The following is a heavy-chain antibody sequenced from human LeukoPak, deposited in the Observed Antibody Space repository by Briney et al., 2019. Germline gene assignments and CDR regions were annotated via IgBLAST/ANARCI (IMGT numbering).Heavy chain of an antibody. CDR1: GDSIISSNW. D-gene: IGHD7-27*01. Sequence: SETLSLTCVVSGDSIISSNWWSWVRPPPGKGLEWVGEIYYLGSPSYNPSLQSRATISVDKSKNEFSLKLSSVTAADTAVYYCARWGPYFDFWGQGILVTVSS. CDR3: ARWGPYFDF. J-gene: IGHJ4*02. CDR2: IYYLGSP. V-gene: IGHV4/OR15-8*01.